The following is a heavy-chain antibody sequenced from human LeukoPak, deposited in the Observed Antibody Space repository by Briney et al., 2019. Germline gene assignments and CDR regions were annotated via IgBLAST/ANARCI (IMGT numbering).Heavy chain of an antibody. CDR1: GFTFSSYG. J-gene: IGHJ4*02. Sequence: GGSLRLSCAASGFTFSSYGMHWVRQAPGKGLEWVAVISYDGSNKYYADSVKGRFTISRDNSKNTLYLQMNSLRAEDTAVYYCAKGGVTVTTEAADYWGQGTLVTVSS. V-gene: IGHV3-30*18. D-gene: IGHD4-17*01. CDR2: ISYDGSNK. CDR3: AKGGVTVTTEAADY.